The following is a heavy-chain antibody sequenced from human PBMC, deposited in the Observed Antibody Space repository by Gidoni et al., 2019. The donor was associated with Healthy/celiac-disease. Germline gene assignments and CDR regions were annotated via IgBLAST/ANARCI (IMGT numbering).Heavy chain of an antibody. D-gene: IGHD2-2*01. CDR1: GFTFDDYD. CDR2: ISWNSGSI. CDR3: AISRQFYQLSIDY. Sequence: EVQLVESGGGLVQPGRSLRLSCAASGFTFDDYDMHWVRQAPGKGLEWVSGISWNSGSIGYADSVKGRFTISRDNAKNSLYLQMNSLRAEDTALYYCAISRQFYQLSIDYWGQGTLVTVSS. V-gene: IGHV3-9*01. J-gene: IGHJ4*02.